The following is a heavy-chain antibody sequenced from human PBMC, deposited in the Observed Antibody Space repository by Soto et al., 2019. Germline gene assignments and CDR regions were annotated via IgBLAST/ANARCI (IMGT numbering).Heavy chain of an antibody. J-gene: IGHJ5*02. Sequence: SETLSLTCTVSGASMNSYHWSWIRQPAGKGLEWIGHIHSSGSTNYNPSLKSRVTMSVDTSKNQFSLRLMSLTAADTAVYYCARDQGEAAAGINWFDPWGQGSLVTVYS. CDR1: GASMNSYH. CDR3: ARDQGEAAAGINWFDP. V-gene: IGHV4-4*07. CDR2: IHSSGST. D-gene: IGHD6-13*01.